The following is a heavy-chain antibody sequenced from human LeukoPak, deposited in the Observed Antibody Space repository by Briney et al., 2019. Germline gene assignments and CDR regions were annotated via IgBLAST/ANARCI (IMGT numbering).Heavy chain of an antibody. CDR2: IYHSGST. J-gene: IGHJ6*03. CDR1: GYSISSGYY. CDR3: ARVFHSSSWHHYYYYYMDV. V-gene: IGHV4-38-2*02. D-gene: IGHD6-13*01. Sequence: SETLSLTCTVSGYSISSGYYWGWIRQPPGKGLEWIGSIYHSGSTYYNPSLKSRVTISVDTSKNQFSLKLSSVTAADTAVYYCARVFHSSSWHHYYYYYMDVWGKGTTVTVSS.